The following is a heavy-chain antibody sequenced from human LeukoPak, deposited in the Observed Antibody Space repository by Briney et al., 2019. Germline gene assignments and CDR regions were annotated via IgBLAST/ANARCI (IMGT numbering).Heavy chain of an antibody. Sequence: PGGSLRLSCAASGFTFDDYGMSWVRQAPGKGLEWVSSISSSSSYIYYADSVKGRFTISRDNAKNSLYLQMNSLRAEDTAVYYCARDAMVRGVYYYYYMDVWGKGTTVTVSS. CDR2: ISSSSSYI. V-gene: IGHV3-21*01. J-gene: IGHJ6*03. D-gene: IGHD3-10*01. CDR1: GFTFDDYG. CDR3: ARDAMVRGVYYYYYMDV.